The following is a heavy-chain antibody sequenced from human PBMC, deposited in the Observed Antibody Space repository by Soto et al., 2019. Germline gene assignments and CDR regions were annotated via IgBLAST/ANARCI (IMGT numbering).Heavy chain of an antibody. D-gene: IGHD1-26*01. CDR1: GFTFSSYG. V-gene: IGHV3-30*18. Sequence: QVQLVESGGGVVQPGRSLRLSCAASGFTFSSYGMHWVRQAPGKGLEWVAVISYDGSNKYYADSVKGRFTIARDNSKNTLYLQMISLRAEDTAVYYCAKGGATQDGYWGQGTLVTVCS. CDR3: AKGGATQDGY. CDR2: ISYDGSNK. J-gene: IGHJ4*02.